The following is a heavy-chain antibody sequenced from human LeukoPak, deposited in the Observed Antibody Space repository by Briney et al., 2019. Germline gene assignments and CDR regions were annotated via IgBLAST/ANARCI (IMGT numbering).Heavy chain of an antibody. CDR2: IRSKANNYAT. CDR3: TRWATYYYDSTYPFDI. D-gene: IGHD3-22*01. J-gene: IGHJ3*02. V-gene: IGHV3-73*01. CDR1: GFTFGGSA. Sequence: PGGSLRLSCAASGFTFGGSAMHWVRQASGKGLEWVGRIRSKANNYATAYAASVKGRFTISRDDSKNTAYLQMNSLNTGDTAVYYCTRWATYYYDSTYPFDIWGQGTMVTVSA.